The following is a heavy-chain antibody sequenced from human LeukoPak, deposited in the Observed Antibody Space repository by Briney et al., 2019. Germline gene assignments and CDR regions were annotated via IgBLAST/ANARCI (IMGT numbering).Heavy chain of an antibody. J-gene: IGHJ4*02. CDR1: GFTFSSYS. CDR2: ISSSGSTI. CDR3: STVVTASPY. V-gene: IGHV3-48*04. Sequence: PGGSLRLSCAASGFTFSSYSMNWVRQAPGKGLEWVSYISSSGSTIYYADSVKGRFTISRDNAKNSLYLQMNSLRAEDTAVYYCSTVVTASPYWGQGTLVTVSS. D-gene: IGHD2-21*02.